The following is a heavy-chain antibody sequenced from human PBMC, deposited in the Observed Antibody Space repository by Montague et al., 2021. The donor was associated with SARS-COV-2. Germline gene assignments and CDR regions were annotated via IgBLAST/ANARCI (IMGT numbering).Heavy chain of an antibody. CDR3: ARRTVRAAAGTSVYYYYYYGMEV. Sequence: SETLSLTCAVYGGSFSGYYWSWIRQPPGKGLEWIGEINHSGSTNYNPSLKSRVTISVDTSKNQFSLKLSSVTAADTAVYYCARRTVRAAAGTSVYYYYYYGMEVWGQGTTVTVSS. D-gene: IGHD6-13*01. J-gene: IGHJ6*02. CDR2: INHSGST. V-gene: IGHV4-34*01. CDR1: GGSFSGYY.